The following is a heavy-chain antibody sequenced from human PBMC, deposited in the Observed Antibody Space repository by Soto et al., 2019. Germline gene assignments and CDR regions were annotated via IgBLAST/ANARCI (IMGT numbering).Heavy chain of an antibody. D-gene: IGHD4-17*01. J-gene: IGHJ4*02. CDR1: GFTFTSCV. V-gene: IGHV3-23*01. CDR2: ISGGSVTI. CDR3: AKELIDYGVVDY. Sequence: EVHLLESGGGFVQPGGSLRLSCAASGFTFTSCVMGWVRQAPGKGLEWVAAISGGSVTIYYADSVKGRFTISRDNSKNTLYLEMNSLRAEDTAVYYCAKELIDYGVVDYWGQGTLVTVSS.